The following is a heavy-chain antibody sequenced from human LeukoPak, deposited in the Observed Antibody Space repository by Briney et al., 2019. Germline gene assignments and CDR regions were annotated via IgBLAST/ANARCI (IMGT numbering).Heavy chain of an antibody. Sequence: GASVKVSCKASGYTFTGYYMHWVRQAPGQGLEWMGWINPNSGGTNYAQKLQGRVTMTTDTSTSTAYMELRSLRSDDTAVYYCARVYGDLLGYCSGGSCYDYPNWFDPWGQGTLVTVPS. V-gene: IGHV1-2*02. CDR1: GYTFTGYY. CDR2: INPNSGGT. D-gene: IGHD2-15*01. J-gene: IGHJ5*02. CDR3: ARVYGDLLGYCSGGSCYDYPNWFDP.